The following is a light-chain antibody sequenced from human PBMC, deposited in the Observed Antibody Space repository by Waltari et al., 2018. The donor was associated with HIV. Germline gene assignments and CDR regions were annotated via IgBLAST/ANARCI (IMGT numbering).Light chain of an antibody. Sequence: EIVMTQSPATLSVSPGERATLSCRASQSISSNLAWYQQKPGQAPRLLISGASTRATGIPARFSGSKSGTEFTLTISSLQSEDFAVYYCQQFGSSALTFGGGTKVEIK. CDR3: QQFGSSALT. J-gene: IGKJ4*01. CDR1: QSISSN. CDR2: GAS. V-gene: IGKV3-15*01.